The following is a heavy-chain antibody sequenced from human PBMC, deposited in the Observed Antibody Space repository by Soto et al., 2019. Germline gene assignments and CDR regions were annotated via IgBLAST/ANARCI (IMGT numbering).Heavy chain of an antibody. CDR2: VHYSGTT. V-gene: IGHV4-39*01. D-gene: IGHD2-2*02. Sequence: QLQLQESGPGLVKPSDTLSLTCTVSGGSISSSSDFCAWVRQPPGRGLQWIGSVHYSGTTYYDPSLQSRVIISGDTSKNQFSLRLRSVTATDAAVYFCTRLIHCFTTDCYFDTWSQGTLVTVSS. J-gene: IGHJ4*02. CDR3: TRLIHCFTTDCYFDT. CDR1: GGSISSSSDF.